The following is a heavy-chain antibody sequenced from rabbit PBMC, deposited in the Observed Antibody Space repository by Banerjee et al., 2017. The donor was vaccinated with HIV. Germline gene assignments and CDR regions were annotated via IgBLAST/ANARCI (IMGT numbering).Heavy chain of an antibody. Sequence: QSLEESGGDLVKPGASLTLTCTVSGFSFSSSYYMCWVRQAPGKGLEWIACIYAGSSGTTYYASWAKGRFTVSKTSSTTVALQMTSLTAADTATYFCARPDASSSGYWGFNLWGPGTLVTVS. CDR1: GFSFSSSYY. CDR2: IYAGSSGTT. J-gene: IGHJ4*01. CDR3: ARPDASSSGYWGFNL. D-gene: IGHD1-1*01. V-gene: IGHV1S40*01.